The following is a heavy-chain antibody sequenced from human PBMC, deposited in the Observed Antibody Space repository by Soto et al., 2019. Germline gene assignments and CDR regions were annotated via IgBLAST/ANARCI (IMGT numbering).Heavy chain of an antibody. CDR1: GFTFRSYG. D-gene: IGHD1-1*01. Sequence: PGGSLRLSCAASGFTFRSYGMHWVRQAPVKGREWVALMSFDGSNKYYADYVRGRFTISSDNSKSTLYLQMDILRPEDTAVYYCAKEFGWELQLSHPYYNSGMDVWGQGTTVTVSS. CDR2: MSFDGSNK. V-gene: IGHV3-30*18. CDR3: AKEFGWELQLSHPYYNSGMDV. J-gene: IGHJ6*02.